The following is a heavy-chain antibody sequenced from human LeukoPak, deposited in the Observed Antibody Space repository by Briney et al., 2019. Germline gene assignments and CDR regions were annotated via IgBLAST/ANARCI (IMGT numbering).Heavy chain of an antibody. CDR2: ISGTGGNT. CDR1: GFTFGTYA. J-gene: IGHJ4*02. Sequence: GGSLRLSCAASGFTFGTYAMNWVRQAPGKGLEWVSGISGTGGNTYYADSVKGRFTISRDNSKNTLFLQMNSLRAEDTAVYYCAKCRGDTAMALIDYWGQGTLVTVSS. D-gene: IGHD5-18*01. V-gene: IGHV3-23*01. CDR3: AKCRGDTAMALIDY.